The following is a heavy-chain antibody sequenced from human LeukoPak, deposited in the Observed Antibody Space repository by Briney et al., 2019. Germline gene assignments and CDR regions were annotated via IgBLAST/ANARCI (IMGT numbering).Heavy chain of an antibody. J-gene: IGHJ4*02. CDR1: GFTFSSHG. V-gene: IGHV3-30*03. CDR2: ISYDGSNT. D-gene: IGHD4-17*01. CDR3: ARSNDYGDYEAGY. Sequence: GRSLRLSCAASGFTFSSHGMHWVRQAPGKGLEWVAVISYDGSNTYYADSVKGRSTISRDNSKNTLYLQMNSLRAEDTAVYYCARSNDYGDYEAGYWGQGTLVTVSS.